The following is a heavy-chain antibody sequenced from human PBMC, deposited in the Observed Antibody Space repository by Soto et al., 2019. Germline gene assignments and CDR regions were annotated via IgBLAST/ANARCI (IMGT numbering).Heavy chain of an antibody. CDR2: IYYSGST. Sequence: QVQLQESGPGLVKPSETLSLTCTVSGGSISSYYWSWIRQPPGKGLEWIGYIYYSGSTNYNPALKRRVTISVDTSKNQFSLKLSSVTAADTAVYYCARVIQLWPLYYYYGMDVWGQGTTVTVSS. D-gene: IGHD5-18*01. CDR1: GGSISSYY. J-gene: IGHJ6*02. V-gene: IGHV4-59*01. CDR3: ARVIQLWPLYYYYGMDV.